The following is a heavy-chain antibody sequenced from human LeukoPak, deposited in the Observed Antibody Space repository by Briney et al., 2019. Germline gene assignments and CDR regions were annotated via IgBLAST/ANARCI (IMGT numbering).Heavy chain of an antibody. CDR2: ISRSGSTK. D-gene: IGHD3-22*01. J-gene: IGHJ6*03. V-gene: IGHV3-11*01. Sequence: GGSLRLSCAASGFTFSDYNMRWIRQAPGKGLEWVSSISRSGSTKYYADSVKGRFTISRDNAKNSLFLQMNSLRAEDTAVYYCARGGSGSGYHYYYYYMDVWGKGTTVTISS. CDR3: ARGGSGSGYHYYYYYMDV. CDR1: GFTFSDYN.